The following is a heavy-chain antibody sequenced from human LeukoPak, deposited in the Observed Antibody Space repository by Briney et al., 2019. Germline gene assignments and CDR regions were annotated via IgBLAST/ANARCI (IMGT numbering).Heavy chain of an antibody. Sequence: SETLSLTCAVYGGSFSSYYWGWIRQPPGKGLEWIGSIYYSGSTYYNPSLKSRVTISVDTSKNQFSLKLSSVTAADTAVYYCARKDVGYCSGGSCYPYAFDIWGQGTMVTVSS. V-gene: IGHV4-39*01. D-gene: IGHD2-15*01. CDR3: ARKDVGYCSGGSCYPYAFDI. CDR2: IYYSGST. CDR1: GGSFSSYY. J-gene: IGHJ3*02.